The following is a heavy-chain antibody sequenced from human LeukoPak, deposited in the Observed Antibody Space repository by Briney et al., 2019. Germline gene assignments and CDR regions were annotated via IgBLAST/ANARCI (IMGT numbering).Heavy chain of an antibody. V-gene: IGHV3-23*01. Sequence: QSGGSLRLSCAASGFTFSSYAMSWVRQAPGKGLEWVSAISGSGGSSYYADSVKGRFTISRDNSKNTLYLQMNSLRAEDTAVYYCARGGPRYPKNYWGQGTLVTVSS. CDR3: ARGGPRYPKNY. CDR2: ISGSGGSS. D-gene: IGHD1-1*01. CDR1: GFTFSSYA. J-gene: IGHJ4*02.